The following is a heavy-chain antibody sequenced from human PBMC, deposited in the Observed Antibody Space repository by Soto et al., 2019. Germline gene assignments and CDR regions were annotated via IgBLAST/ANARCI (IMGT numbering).Heavy chain of an antibody. V-gene: IGHV1-46*01. CDR3: ARDLRMPSFNSGYPLYYYYGMDV. D-gene: IGHD5-12*01. J-gene: IGHJ6*02. CDR2: INPSGGST. Sequence: QVQLVQSGAEVKKPGASVKVSCKASGYTFTSYYMHWVRQAPGQGLEWMGIINPSGGSTSYAQKFKGRVTMTRDTSTSTVYMELSSLRSEDTAVYYCARDLRMPSFNSGYPLYYYYGMDVWGQGTTVTVSS. CDR1: GYTFTSYY.